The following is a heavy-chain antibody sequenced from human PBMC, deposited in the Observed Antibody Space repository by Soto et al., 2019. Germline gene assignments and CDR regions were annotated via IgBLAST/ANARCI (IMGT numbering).Heavy chain of an antibody. CDR3: ARDDDNDANALDY. Sequence: PGGSLRLSYAASGFTFSKYGMHWVRQAPGKGLEWVALIWNDGIRKVYVDSVKGRFTISRDNSKNTLDLQMNNLRDEDTAVYYCARDDDNDANALDYWGPGTLVTVSS. CDR2: IWNDGIRK. CDR1: GFTFSKYG. V-gene: IGHV3-33*01. J-gene: IGHJ4*02.